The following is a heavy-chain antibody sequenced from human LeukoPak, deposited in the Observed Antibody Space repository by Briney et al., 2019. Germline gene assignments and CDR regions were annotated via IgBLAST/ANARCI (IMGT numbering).Heavy chain of an antibody. Sequence: GASVKVSCKVSGYRFTELSRHWVRQAPGKGLEWLGGFDLVHGDTIYAQKFQGRVTMTRNTSISTAYMELSSLRSEDTAVYYCARGRRYGDNFDYWGQGTLVTVSS. CDR2: FDLVHGDT. CDR1: GYRFTELS. D-gene: IGHD4-17*01. J-gene: IGHJ4*02. V-gene: IGHV1-24*01. CDR3: ARGRRYGDNFDY.